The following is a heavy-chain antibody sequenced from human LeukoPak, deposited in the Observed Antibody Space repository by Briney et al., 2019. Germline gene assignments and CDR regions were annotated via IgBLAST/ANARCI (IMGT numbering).Heavy chain of an antibody. J-gene: IGHJ4*02. CDR1: GYTFTSYG. Sequence: ASVKVSCKASGYTFTSYGISWVRQAPGQGLEWMGGISGYNGNTNYAQKLQGRVTMTTDTSTSTAYMELRSLRSDDTAVYYCARDYYDSSGYPYDFWGQGTLVTVSS. D-gene: IGHD3-22*01. CDR3: ARDYYDSSGYPYDF. CDR2: ISGYNGNT. V-gene: IGHV1-18*01.